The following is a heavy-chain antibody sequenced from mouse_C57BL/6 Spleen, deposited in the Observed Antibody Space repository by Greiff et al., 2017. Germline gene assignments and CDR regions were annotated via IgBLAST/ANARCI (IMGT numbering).Heavy chain of an antibody. CDR2: INPNNGGT. J-gene: IGHJ1*03. D-gene: IGHD2-14*01. CDR3: ASPLRTTGYFGV. CDR1: GYTFTDYY. V-gene: IGHV1-26*01. Sequence: EVQLQQSGPELVKPGASVKISCKASGYTFTDYYMNWVKQSHGKSLEWIGDINPNNGGTSYNQKFKGKATLTVDKSSSTAYMELRSLTSEDSAVYYCASPLRTTGYFGVWGTGTTVTVSS.